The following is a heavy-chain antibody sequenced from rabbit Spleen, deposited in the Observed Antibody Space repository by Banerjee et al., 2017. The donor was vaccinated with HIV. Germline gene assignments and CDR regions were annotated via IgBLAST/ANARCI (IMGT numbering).Heavy chain of an antibody. V-gene: IGHV1S40*01. CDR1: GFSFSSTYY. CDR3: ARAFINGYDYFDL. CDR2: INAGNSAGT. Sequence: QSLEESGGDLVKPGASLTLTCTASGFSFSSTYYMCWVRQAPGKGLEWIACINAGNSAGTWYANWAKGRFTISKTSSTTVTLQMTSLTVADTATCFCARAFINGYDYFDLWGQGTLVTVS. D-gene: IGHD1-1*01. J-gene: IGHJ4*01.